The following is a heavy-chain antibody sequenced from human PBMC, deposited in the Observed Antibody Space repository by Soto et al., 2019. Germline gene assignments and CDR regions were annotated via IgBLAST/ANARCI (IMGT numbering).Heavy chain of an antibody. CDR1: GFTFSSYG. J-gene: IGHJ4*02. CDR3: AKDGGPYSSGWPTYYFDY. CDR2: ISYDGSNK. Sequence: GGSLRLSCAASGFTFSSYGMHWVRQAPGKGLEWVAVISYDGSNKYYADSVKGRFTISRDNSKNTLYLQMNSLRAEDTAVYYCAKDGGPYSSGWPTYYFDYWGQGTLVTVSS. V-gene: IGHV3-30*18. D-gene: IGHD6-19*01.